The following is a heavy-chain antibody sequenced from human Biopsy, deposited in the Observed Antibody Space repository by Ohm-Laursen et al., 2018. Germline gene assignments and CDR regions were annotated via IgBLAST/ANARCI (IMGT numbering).Heavy chain of an antibody. D-gene: IGHD4-17*01. J-gene: IGHJ6*02. Sequence: SSVKVSCKASGVTFNSYAISWVRQAPGQGLEWMGGVMPIFGTANYAQKFQGRVTITADKSTSTAHLDLSSLRSEDTAVYYCATRVTPVTTLYYYAMDVWGQGTTVTVSS. CDR1: GVTFNSYA. CDR2: VMPIFGTA. CDR3: ATRVTPVTTLYYYAMDV. V-gene: IGHV1-69*06.